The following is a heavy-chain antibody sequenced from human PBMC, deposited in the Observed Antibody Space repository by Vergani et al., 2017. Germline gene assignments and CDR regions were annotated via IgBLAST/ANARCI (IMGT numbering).Heavy chain of an antibody. CDR1: GGTFSSYT. Sequence: QVQLVQSGAEVKKPGSSVKVSCKASGGTFSSYTISWVRQAPGQGLEWMGRIIPILGIANYAQKFQGRVTITADKSTSTAYMELSSLRSEDKAVYYCARARDPRSRYYYDSSGYYYVGAFDYWGQGTLVTVSS. CDR2: IIPILGIA. D-gene: IGHD3-22*01. V-gene: IGHV1-69*02. J-gene: IGHJ4*02. CDR3: ARARDPRSRYYYDSSGYYYVGAFDY.